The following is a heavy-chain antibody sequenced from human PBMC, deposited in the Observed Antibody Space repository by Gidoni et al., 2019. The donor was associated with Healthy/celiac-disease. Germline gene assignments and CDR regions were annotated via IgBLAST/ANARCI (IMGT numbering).Heavy chain of an antibody. CDR3: ARVMSGYDSYFDY. D-gene: IGHD5-12*01. Sequence: EVQLVESGGGLVKPGGSLRLSCAASGFTFSSYSMNWVRQAPGKGLEWVSSISSSSSYIYYADSVKGRFTISRDNAKNSLYLQMNSLRAEDTAVYYCARVMSGYDSYFDYWGQGTLVTVSS. CDR1: GFTFSSYS. CDR2: ISSSSSYI. J-gene: IGHJ4*02. V-gene: IGHV3-21*01.